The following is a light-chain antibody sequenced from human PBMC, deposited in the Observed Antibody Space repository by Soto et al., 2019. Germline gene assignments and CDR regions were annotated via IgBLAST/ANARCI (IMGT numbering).Light chain of an antibody. J-gene: IGLJ1*01. Sequence: QSVLTQPASVSGSPGQSITISCTGTSSDVGGYNYVSWYQHHPGKAPKLIIYDVTNRPSGVSNPFSGSKSGNTASLTISGLQPEDEADYYRSSYTTSNTRQIVVGTGTKVTVL. CDR2: DVT. CDR1: SSDVGGYNY. V-gene: IGLV2-14*03. CDR3: SSYTTSNTRQIV.